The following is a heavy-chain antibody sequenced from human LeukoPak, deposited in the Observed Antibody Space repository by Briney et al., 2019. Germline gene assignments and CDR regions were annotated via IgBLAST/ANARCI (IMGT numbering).Heavy chain of an antibody. V-gene: IGHV1-18*01. Sequence: ASVKVSFKASGYTFTSYGISWVRQAPGQGLEWMGWISAYNGNTNYAQKLQGRVTMTTDTSTSTAYMELRSLRSDDTAVYYCARDQGTHYYGSGSYYSGGYWGQGTLVTVSS. CDR1: GYTFTSYG. CDR2: ISAYNGNT. D-gene: IGHD3-10*01. CDR3: ARDQGTHYYGSGSYYSGGY. J-gene: IGHJ4*02.